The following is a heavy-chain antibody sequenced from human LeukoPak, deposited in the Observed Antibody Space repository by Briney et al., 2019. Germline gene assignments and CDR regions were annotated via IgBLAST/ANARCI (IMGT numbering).Heavy chain of an antibody. Sequence: ASVKVSCKASGYTFTSYGISWVRQAPGQGLEWMGWISAYNGNTNYAQKLQGRVTMTTDTSTSTAYMELRSLRSDDTAVYYCARDAYSSGWYVGYYYYMDVWGKGTTVTISS. CDR3: ARDAYSSGWYVGYYYYMDV. CDR2: ISAYNGNT. V-gene: IGHV1-18*01. CDR1: GYTFTSYG. J-gene: IGHJ6*03. D-gene: IGHD6-19*01.